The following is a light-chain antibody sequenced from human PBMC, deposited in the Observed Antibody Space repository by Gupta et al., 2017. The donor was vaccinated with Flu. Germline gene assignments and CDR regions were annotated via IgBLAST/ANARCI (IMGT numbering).Light chain of an antibody. J-gene: IGKJ4*01. CDR2: SAS. CDR1: QGTGNF. CDR3: QRYNTFPLT. V-gene: IGKV1-16*02. Sequence: PASLSASVGDIVTITCRASQGTGNFLAWFQQRPGKAPKSLIYSASMLQSGVSSNFSGSASGTDFTLTISILRPEDFTTYYCQRYNTFPLTFGGGTRLEMK.